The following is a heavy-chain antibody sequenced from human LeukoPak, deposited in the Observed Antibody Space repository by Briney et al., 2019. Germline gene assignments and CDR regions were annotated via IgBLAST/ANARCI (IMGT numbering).Heavy chain of an antibody. CDR1: GYSFTSYW. CDR3: ARSEVGYCSSTSCSLFDY. J-gene: IGHJ4*02. D-gene: IGHD2-2*01. CDR2: IYPGDSDT. Sequence: GESLKISCKGSGYSFTSYWIGWVRQMPGKGLEWMGIIYPGDSDTRYGPSFQGQVTISADKSISTAYLQWSSLKASDTAMYYCARSEVGYCSSTSCSLFDYWGQGTLVTVSS. V-gene: IGHV5-51*01.